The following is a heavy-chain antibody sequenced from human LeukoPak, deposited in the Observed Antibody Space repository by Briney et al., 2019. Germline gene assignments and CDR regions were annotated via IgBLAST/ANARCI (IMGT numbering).Heavy chain of an antibody. CDR2: IKSKTDGGTT. CDR1: GFTFSSYN. CDR3: TTTNYGDYENV. J-gene: IGHJ6*04. V-gene: IGHV3-15*01. D-gene: IGHD4-17*01. Sequence: NPGGSLRLSCAASGFTFSSYNMNWVRQAPGKGLEWVGRIKSKTDGGTTDYAAPVKGRFTISRDDSKNTLYLQMNSLKTEDTAVYYCTTTNYGDYENVWGKGTTVTVSS.